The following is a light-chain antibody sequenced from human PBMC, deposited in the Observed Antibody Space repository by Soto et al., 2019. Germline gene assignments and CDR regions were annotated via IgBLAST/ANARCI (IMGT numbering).Light chain of an antibody. J-gene: IGKJ1*01. CDR1: QSISSY. CDR3: QQSYSTPRT. Sequence: DIQMTQSPSSLSASVGDRVTITCRASQSISSYLNWYQQKPGKAPKLLIYAASSLQSGVPSRFSGSGSGTDFTLTISSLQPEDFATYYCQQSYSTPRTFGQGPKLDIK. CDR2: AAS. V-gene: IGKV1-39*01.